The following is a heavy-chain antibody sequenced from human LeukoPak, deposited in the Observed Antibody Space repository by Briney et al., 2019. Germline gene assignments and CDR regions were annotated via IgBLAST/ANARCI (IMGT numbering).Heavy chain of an antibody. V-gene: IGHV3-7*01. CDR2: IKQDGSEK. D-gene: IGHD6-13*01. J-gene: IGHJ4*02. CDR1: GFTFSSYW. Sequence: PGGSLRLSCAASGFTFSSYWMSWVRQAPGKGLEWVANIKQDGSEKYYVDSVKGRFTISRDNAKNSLYLQMNSLRAEDTAVYYCANPFIAAAGTKGDYWGQGTLVTVSS. CDR3: ANPFIAAAGTKGDY.